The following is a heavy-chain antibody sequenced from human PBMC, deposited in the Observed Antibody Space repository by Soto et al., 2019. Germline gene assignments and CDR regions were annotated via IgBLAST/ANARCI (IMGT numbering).Heavy chain of an antibody. Sequence: QITLKESGPPLVKPTQTLTLTCTFSGFSLSTSGVGVGWIRQPPGKALEWLALIYWDDDKRYSPSLKSRLTIPKHTTKTQGALTRTNMDPVDTATYYWAPYRSTSEGGDVFDPWGQGTMFTVSP. V-gene: IGHV2-5*02. CDR3: APYRSTSEGGDVFDP. CDR1: GFSLSTSGVG. CDR2: IYWDDDK. J-gene: IGHJ3*01. D-gene: IGHD2-2*01.